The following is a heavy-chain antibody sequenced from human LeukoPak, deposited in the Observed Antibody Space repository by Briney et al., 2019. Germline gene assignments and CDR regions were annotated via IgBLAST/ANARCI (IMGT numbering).Heavy chain of an antibody. CDR1: GYTFTSYG. D-gene: IGHD6-25*01. CDR2: IIPILGIA. Sequence: GASVKVSCKASGYTFTSYGISWVRQALGQGLEWMGRIIPILGIANYAQKFQGRVTITADKSTSTAYMELSSLRSEDTAVYYCARDRPLIAAQDSPFDYWGQGTLVTVSS. CDR3: ARDRPLIAAQDSPFDY. V-gene: IGHV1-69*04. J-gene: IGHJ4*02.